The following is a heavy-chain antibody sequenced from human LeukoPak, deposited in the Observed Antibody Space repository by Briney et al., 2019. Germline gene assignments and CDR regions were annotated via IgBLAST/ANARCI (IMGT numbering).Heavy chain of an antibody. CDR2: IYYSGST. CDR3: ASSRFLEWLAYDAFDI. D-gene: IGHD3-3*01. V-gene: IGHV4-30-2*03. J-gene: IGHJ3*02. Sequence: KPSQTLSLTCTVSGGSISSGDYYWSWIRQPPGKGLEWIGSIYYSGSTHYNPSLKSRVTISVDTSKNQFSLKLSSVTAADTAVYYCASSRFLEWLAYDAFDIWGQGTMVTVSS. CDR1: GGSISSGDYY.